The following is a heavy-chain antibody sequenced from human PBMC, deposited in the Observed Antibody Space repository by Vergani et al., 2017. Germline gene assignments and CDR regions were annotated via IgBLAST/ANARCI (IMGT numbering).Heavy chain of an antibody. D-gene: IGHD5-12*01. Sequence: EVQLVESGGGVVRPGGSLRLSCAASGFTFDDYGMSWVRQAPGKGLEWVSGINSDGSSTSYADSVKGRFTISRDNAKNTLYLQMNSLRAEDTAVYYCARDGGYDGFDYWGQGTLVTVSS. V-gene: IGHV3-20*04. CDR3: ARDGGYDGFDY. CDR2: INSDGSST. CDR1: GFTFDDYG. J-gene: IGHJ4*02.